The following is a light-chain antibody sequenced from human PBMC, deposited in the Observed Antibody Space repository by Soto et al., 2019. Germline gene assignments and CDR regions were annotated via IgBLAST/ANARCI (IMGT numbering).Light chain of an antibody. CDR3: GTWDSSLTAVV. CDR2: DND. CDR1: SSNIGSNY. V-gene: IGLV1-51*01. J-gene: IGLJ2*01. Sequence: QSVLTQPPSVSTAPGQKITFSCSGSSSNIGSNYVSWYQQLPRTAPKLLIYDNDKRPSGIPDRFSGSRSGTSATLGITGLQTGDEADYYCGTWDSSLTAVVFGGGTKLTVL.